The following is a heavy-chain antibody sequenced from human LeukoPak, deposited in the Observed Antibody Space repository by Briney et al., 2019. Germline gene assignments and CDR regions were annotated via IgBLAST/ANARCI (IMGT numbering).Heavy chain of an antibody. CDR2: IYYSGST. CDR3: ARMGSRYSSSPPDYYYYYYGMDV. Sequence: SETLSLTCTVSGVSISSYYWSCIRQPPGKGLEWIGYIYYSGSTNYNPSLKSRVTISVDTSKNQFSLKLSSVTAADTAVYYCARMGSRYSSSPPDYYYYYYGMDVWGQGTTVTVSS. V-gene: IGHV4-59*08. D-gene: IGHD6-13*01. CDR1: GVSISSYY. J-gene: IGHJ6*02.